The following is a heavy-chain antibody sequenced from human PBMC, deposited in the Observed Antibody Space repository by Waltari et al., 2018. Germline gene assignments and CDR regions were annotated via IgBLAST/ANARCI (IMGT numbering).Heavy chain of an antibody. J-gene: IGHJ5*02. CDR2: INHSGST. V-gene: IGHV4-34*01. D-gene: IGHD2-15*01. CDR1: GGSFSGYY. Sequence: QVQLQQWGAGLLKPSETLSLTCAVYGGSFSGYYWSWIRQPPGKGLEWIGEINHSGSTNYNPSLKSRVTISVDTAKNQFSLKLSSVTAADTAVYYCARGGRGRYWSGGSCYGGRFDPWGQGTLVTVSS. CDR3: ARGGRGRYWSGGSCYGGRFDP.